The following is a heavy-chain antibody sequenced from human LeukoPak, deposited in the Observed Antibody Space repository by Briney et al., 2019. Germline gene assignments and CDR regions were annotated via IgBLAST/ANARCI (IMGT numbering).Heavy chain of an antibody. CDR2: ISAYNGNT. V-gene: IGHV1-18*01. CDR3: ATTQAAALLYYYGMDV. D-gene: IGHD6-13*01. Sequence: ASVKVSCKASGYSFYTYGISWVRQAPGQGLEWMGWISAYNGNTNYAQKLQGRVTMTTDTSTSTAYMELSSLRSEDTAVYYCATTQAAALLYYYGMDVWGQGTTVTVSS. CDR1: GYSFYTYG. J-gene: IGHJ6*02.